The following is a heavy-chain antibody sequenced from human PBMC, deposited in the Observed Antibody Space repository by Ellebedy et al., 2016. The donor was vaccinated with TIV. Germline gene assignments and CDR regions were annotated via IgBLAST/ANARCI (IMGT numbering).Heavy chain of an antibody. CDR2: INPDSGGT. CDR3: ARERSNWFDP. V-gene: IGHV1-2*02. Sequence: AASVKVSCKASGFTFTSYYMHWVRHAPGQGLEWMGWINPDSGGTNYAQKFQGRVTMTRDTSISSAYLELSRLTSDDTAFYYCARERSNWFDPWGQGTLVTVSS. CDR1: GFTFTSYY. J-gene: IGHJ5*02.